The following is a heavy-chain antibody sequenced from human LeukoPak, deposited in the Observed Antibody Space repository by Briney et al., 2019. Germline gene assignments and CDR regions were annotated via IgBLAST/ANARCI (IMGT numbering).Heavy chain of an antibody. J-gene: IGHJ6*03. V-gene: IGHV3-7*01. Sequence: GGSLRLSCATFGFTFSSHSRSWVRQAPGKGLEWVANIKQDGSEKHYVDSVKGRFSISRDNTKNSLYLQMNSLRAEDTAVYYCGRAMGTSYGFWSGSYTVSYYYYMDVWGKGTTVAVS. D-gene: IGHD3-3*01. CDR1: GFTFSSHS. CDR2: IKQDGSEK. CDR3: GRAMGTSYGFWSGSYTVSYYYYMDV.